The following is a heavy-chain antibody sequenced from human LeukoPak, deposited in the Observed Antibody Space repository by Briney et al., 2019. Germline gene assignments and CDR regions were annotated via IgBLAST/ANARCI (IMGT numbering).Heavy chain of an antibody. CDR3: ARASYSSGWYYFDY. Sequence: PGASLRLSCAASGFTFTTYAMNWVRQAPGKGLEWVSVISGSGDSTYYADSVKGRFTISRDNSKNTLYLQMNSLRAEDTAVYYCARASYSSGWYYFDYWGQGTLVTVSS. CDR1: GFTFTTYA. J-gene: IGHJ4*02. V-gene: IGHV3-23*01. D-gene: IGHD6-19*01. CDR2: ISGSGDST.